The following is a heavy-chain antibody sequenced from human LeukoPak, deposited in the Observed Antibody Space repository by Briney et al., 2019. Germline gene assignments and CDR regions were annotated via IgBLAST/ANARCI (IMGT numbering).Heavy chain of an antibody. V-gene: IGHV4-34*01. D-gene: IGHD3-10*01. Sequence: KPSETLSLTCAVYGGSFSGYYWSWIRQPPGKGLEWIGEINHSGSTNYNPSLKSRVTISVDTSKNQFSLKLSSVTAADTAVYYCARALLLWFGEFWFDPWGQGTLVTVSS. CDR2: INHSGST. CDR1: GGSFSGYY. CDR3: ARALLLWFGEFWFDP. J-gene: IGHJ5*02.